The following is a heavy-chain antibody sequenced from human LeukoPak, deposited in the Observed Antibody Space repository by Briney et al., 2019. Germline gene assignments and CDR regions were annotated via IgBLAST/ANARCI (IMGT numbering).Heavy chain of an antibody. Sequence: PSETLSLTCAVSGGSIGSSDWWSWVRQPPGKGLEWIGEIYHSGSTNYNPSLKSRVTISVDKSKNQFSLKLSSVTAADTAVYYCARDGPPVTGTGGAFDIWGQGTMVTVSS. V-gene: IGHV4-4*02. CDR2: IYHSGST. CDR3: ARDGPPVTGTGGAFDI. D-gene: IGHD2-8*02. CDR1: GGSIGSSDW. J-gene: IGHJ3*02.